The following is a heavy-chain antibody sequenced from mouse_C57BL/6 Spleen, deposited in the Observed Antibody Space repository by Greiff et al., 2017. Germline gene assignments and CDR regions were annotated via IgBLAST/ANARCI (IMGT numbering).Heavy chain of an antibody. Sequence: VKLMESGPGLVQPSQSLSITCTVSGFSLTSYGVHWVRQSPGKGLEWLGVIWSGGSTDYNAAFISRLSISKDNSKSQVFFKMNSLQADDTAIYYCARNTVVAHWYFDVWGTGTTVTVSS. CDR2: IWSGGST. CDR1: GFSLTSYG. V-gene: IGHV2-2*01. D-gene: IGHD1-1*01. J-gene: IGHJ1*03. CDR3: ARNTVVAHWYFDV.